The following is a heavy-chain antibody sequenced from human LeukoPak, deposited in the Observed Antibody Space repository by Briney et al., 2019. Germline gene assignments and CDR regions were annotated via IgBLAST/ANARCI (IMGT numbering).Heavy chain of an antibody. Sequence: GGSLRLSCAASGFTFDDYAMSWVRQAPGKGLEWVSGINWNGGSTGYADSVKGRFTISRDNAKNSLYMQMNSLRAEDTALYYCARAPNPNYGEYYFDYWGQGTLVTVSS. CDR2: INWNGGST. CDR1: GFTFDDYA. J-gene: IGHJ4*02. D-gene: IGHD4-17*01. V-gene: IGHV3-20*04. CDR3: ARAPNPNYGEYYFDY.